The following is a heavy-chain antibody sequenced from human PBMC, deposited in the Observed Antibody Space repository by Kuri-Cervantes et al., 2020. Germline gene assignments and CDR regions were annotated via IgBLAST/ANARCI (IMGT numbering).Heavy chain of an antibody. Sequence: LSLTCAASGFTFSYYGMHWVRQPPGKGLEWVTVISFDGSTKCYTDSVRGRFTISRDNSKNTLYLQMSSLRAEDTAVYYCAKDGAKWARYYFDYWGQGTLVTVSS. CDR1: GFTFSYYG. V-gene: IGHV3-30*18. J-gene: IGHJ4*02. D-gene: IGHD1-26*01. CDR2: ISFDGSTK. CDR3: AKDGAKWARYYFDY.